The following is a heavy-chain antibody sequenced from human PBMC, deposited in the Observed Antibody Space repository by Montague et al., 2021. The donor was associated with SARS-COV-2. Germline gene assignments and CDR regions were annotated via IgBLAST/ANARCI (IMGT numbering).Heavy chain of an antibody. CDR2: IYTSGST. CDR3: ARERRIAARQWFYYYYYMDV. CDR1: GGSISSGSYY. Sequence: TLSLTCTVSGGSISSGSYYWSWIRQPAGKGLEWIGRIYTSGSTNYXXXLKSRVTISVDTSKNQFSLKLSSVTAADTAVYYCARERRIAARQWFYYYYYMDVWGKGTTVTVS. V-gene: IGHV4-61*02. D-gene: IGHD6-6*01. J-gene: IGHJ6*03.